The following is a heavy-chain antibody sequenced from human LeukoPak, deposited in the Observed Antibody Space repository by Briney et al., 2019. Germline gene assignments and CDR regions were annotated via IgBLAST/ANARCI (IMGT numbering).Heavy chain of an antibody. Sequence: PSETLSLTCTVSGGSISTYYWSWIRQPAGKGLEWIGLIYTSGITNYNPSLKSRVTMSGDTSKNQFSLNLSSVTAADTAVYYCARWRSGGYFEYWGQGTLVTVSS. J-gene: IGHJ4*02. CDR2: IYTSGIT. D-gene: IGHD1-26*01. CDR3: ARWRSGGYFEY. CDR1: GGSISTYY. V-gene: IGHV4-4*07.